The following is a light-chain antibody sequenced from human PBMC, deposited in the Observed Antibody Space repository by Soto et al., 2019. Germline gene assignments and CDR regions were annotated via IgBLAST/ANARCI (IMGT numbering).Light chain of an antibody. CDR3: GSYTSSSTHV. V-gene: IGLV2-14*01. J-gene: IGLJ1*01. CDR2: DVS. Sequence: QSALTQPASVSGSPGQSITISCTGTSSDVGGYNYVSWYQQHPGKAPKLMIYDVSNRPSGVSNRFSGSKSGNTASLTISGLQAEDEADYYCGSYTSSSTHVFGTGNKVTVL. CDR1: SSDVGGYNY.